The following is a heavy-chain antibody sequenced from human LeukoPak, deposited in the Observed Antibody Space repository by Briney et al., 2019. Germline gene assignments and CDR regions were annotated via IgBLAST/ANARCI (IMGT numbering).Heavy chain of an antibody. Sequence: PGGSLRLSCAASGFTFSSYGMHWVRQAPGKGLEWVAKMNEYGSEIFYVDSVKGRFTISRDNAKNSLYLQMNSLRAEDTALYYCAGDYYGDSYFNYWGQGTLVTVSS. CDR1: GFTFSSYG. V-gene: IGHV3-7*03. D-gene: IGHD4-17*01. CDR2: MNEYGSEI. CDR3: AGDYYGDSYFNY. J-gene: IGHJ4*02.